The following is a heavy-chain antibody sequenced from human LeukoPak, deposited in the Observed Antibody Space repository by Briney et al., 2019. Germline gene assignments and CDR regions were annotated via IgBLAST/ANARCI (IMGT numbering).Heavy chain of an antibody. CDR2: INHSGST. J-gene: IGHJ5*02. V-gene: IGHV4-34*01. CDR3: ARVVTGTTANWFDP. CDR1: GGSFSGHY. D-gene: IGHD1-7*01. Sequence: PSETLSLTCAVYGGSFSGHYWSWIRQPPRKGLEWIGEINHSGSTNYNPSLKSRVTISVGTSKNQFSLKLSSVTAADTAVYYCARVVTGTTANWFDPWGQGTLVTVSS.